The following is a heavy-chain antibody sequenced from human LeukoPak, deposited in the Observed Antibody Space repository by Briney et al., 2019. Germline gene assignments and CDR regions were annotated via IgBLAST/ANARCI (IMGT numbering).Heavy chain of an antibody. J-gene: IGHJ5*02. CDR3: AREVGMTTVPVGWFDP. CDR1: GYTFTSFD. CDR2: MNPNSGNT. Sequence: ASVKVSCKASGYTFTSFDINWVRQATGQGLEWMGWMNPNSGNTGYAQKFQGRVTMTRDTSTSTVYMELSSLRSEDTAVYYCAREVGMTTVPVGWFDPWGQGTLVTVSS. D-gene: IGHD4-17*01. V-gene: IGHV1-8*01.